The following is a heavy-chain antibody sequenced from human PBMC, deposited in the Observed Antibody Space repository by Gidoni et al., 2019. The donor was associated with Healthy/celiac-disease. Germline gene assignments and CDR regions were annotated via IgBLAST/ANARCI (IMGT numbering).Heavy chain of an antibody. V-gene: IGHV2-26*01. D-gene: IGHD6-13*01. CDR3: ARMSGSSWYYYYGMDV. CDR2: IFSNDEK. Sequence: QVTLKESGPVLVKPTETLTLTCTVPGFSLRNARMGVSLIRQPPGKAREWLAHIFSNDEKSYSTSLKSRLTISKDTSKSQVVLTMTNMDPVDTATYYCARMSGSSWYYYYGMDVWGKGTTVTVSS. J-gene: IGHJ6*04. CDR1: GFSLRNARMG.